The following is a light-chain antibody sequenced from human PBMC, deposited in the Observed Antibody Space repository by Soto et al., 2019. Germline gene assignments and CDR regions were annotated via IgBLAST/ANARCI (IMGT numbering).Light chain of an antibody. J-gene: IGLJ3*02. Sequence: QSVLTQPPSASGTPGQRVTISCSGSNCNIRGNSVNWYQQLPLRAPKLLIYSNNQRPSGVPDRFSGSKSGTSASMAISGVRSEDEADYYCAAWDDSLTAWVFGGGTKVTVL. CDR2: SNN. CDR1: NCNIRGNS. CDR3: AAWDDSLTAWV. V-gene: IGLV1-47*02.